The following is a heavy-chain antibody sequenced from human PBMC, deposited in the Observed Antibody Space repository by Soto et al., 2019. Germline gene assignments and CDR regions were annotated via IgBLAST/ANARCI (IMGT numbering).Heavy chain of an antibody. V-gene: IGHV4-59*01. CDR2: IYYSGST. CDR1: GGSISSYY. J-gene: IGHJ5*02. CDR3: ARDASGYYGSGSWWWFDT. Sequence: SETLSLTCTVSGGSISSYYWSWIRQPPGKGLEWIGYIYYSGSTNYNPSLKSRVTISVDTSKNQFSLKLSSVTAADTAVYYCARDASGYYGSGSWWWFDTWGQGTLVTVSS. D-gene: IGHD3-10*01.